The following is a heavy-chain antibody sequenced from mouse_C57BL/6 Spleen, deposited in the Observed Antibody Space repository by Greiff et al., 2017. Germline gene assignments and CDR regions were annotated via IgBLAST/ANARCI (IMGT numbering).Heavy chain of an antibody. V-gene: IGHV2-2*01. D-gene: IGHD4-1*01. CDR3: ASNWDGRWYFDV. Sequence: QVQLQQSGPGLVQPSQSLSITCTVSGFSLTSYGVHWVRQSPGKGLEWLGVIWSGGSTDYNAAFISRLSISKDNSKSQVFFKMNSLQADDTAIYYCASNWDGRWYFDVWGTGTTVTVSS. J-gene: IGHJ1*03. CDR2: IWSGGST. CDR1: GFSLTSYG.